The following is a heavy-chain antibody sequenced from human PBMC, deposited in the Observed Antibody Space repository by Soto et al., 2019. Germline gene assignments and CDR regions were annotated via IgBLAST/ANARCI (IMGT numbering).Heavy chain of an antibody. CDR2: ISYDGGRQ. CDR1: GFTFTSYG. J-gene: IGHJ4*02. CDR3: VSDRGYGHASVPYS. D-gene: IGHD5-18*01. V-gene: IGHV3-30*03. Sequence: QAHLVESGGGVVQPGRSLRLSCAASGFTFTSYGMHWVRQAPGTRLEWVAVISYDGGRQHYADSVKGRFTISRDNSKNMMLLQRNSLRAEDTAVYYCVSDRGYGHASVPYSWGQGTLVSVSS.